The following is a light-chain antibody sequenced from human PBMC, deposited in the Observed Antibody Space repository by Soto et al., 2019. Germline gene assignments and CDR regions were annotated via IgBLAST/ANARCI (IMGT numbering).Light chain of an antibody. J-gene: IGKJ5*01. Sequence: DIVMTQSPLSLPVIPGEPASISCWSSQSLLDSNGNNHLNWYLQKPGQSPQVLIYLGSNRASGVPDRFSGCGSGRDFTLKISRVEAEDVGVYYGMQALQTPLTVGQGTRLEIK. CDR2: LGS. CDR1: QSLLDSNGNNH. CDR3: MQALQTPLT. V-gene: IGKV2-28*01.